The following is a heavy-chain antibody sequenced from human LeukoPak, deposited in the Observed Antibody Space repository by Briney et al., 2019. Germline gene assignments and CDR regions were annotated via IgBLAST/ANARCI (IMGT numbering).Heavy chain of an antibody. V-gene: IGHV3-23*01. Sequence: GGSLRLSCAASGFTFSSYAMSWVRQAPGKGLEWVSAISGSGGSTYYADSVKGRFTISRGNSKNTLYLQMNSLRAEDTAVYYCAKRSIAAAGTPGGFDLWGRGNLITVSS. CDR2: ISGSGGST. D-gene: IGHD6-13*01. J-gene: IGHJ5*02. CDR3: AKRSIAAAGTPGGFDL. CDR1: GFTFSSYA.